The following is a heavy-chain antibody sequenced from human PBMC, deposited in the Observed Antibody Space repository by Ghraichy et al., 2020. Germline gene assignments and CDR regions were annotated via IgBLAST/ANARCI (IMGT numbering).Heavy chain of an antibody. CDR2: IFTGGNS. V-gene: IGHV4-61*01. D-gene: IGHD3-10*01. Sequence: SETLSLTCTVSRGSVAGGSYFWSWIRQPPGKGLEWIGYIFTGGNSNYNPSLKSRVTISVDTSKNQFSLNLISVTAADTAVYYCAGRGRRFDYWGQGTLVTVSS. CDR1: RGSVAGGSYF. J-gene: IGHJ4*02. CDR3: AGRGRRFDY.